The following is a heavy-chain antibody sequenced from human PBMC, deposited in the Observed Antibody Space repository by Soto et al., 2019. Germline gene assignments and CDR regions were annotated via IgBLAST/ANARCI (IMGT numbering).Heavy chain of an antibody. Sequence: PGGSLRLSCAASGFTFSSYGMHWVRQAPGKGLEWVAVISYDGSNKYYADSVKGRFTISRDNSKNTLYLQMNSLRAEDTAVYYCAKDIRYYYDSSGYYTDYWGQGTLVTVSS. D-gene: IGHD3-22*01. CDR2: ISYDGSNK. CDR1: GFTFSSYG. V-gene: IGHV3-30*18. CDR3: AKDIRYYYDSSGYYTDY. J-gene: IGHJ4*02.